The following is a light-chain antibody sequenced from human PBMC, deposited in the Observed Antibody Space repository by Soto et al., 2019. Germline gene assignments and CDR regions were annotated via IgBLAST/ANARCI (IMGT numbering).Light chain of an antibody. J-gene: IGKJ3*01. V-gene: IGKV1-12*01. CDR2: AAS. Sequence: DIQMTQSPSSVSASVGDRVMITCRASQGIRSWLAWYQQKPGKAPKLLIYAASSLQSGVPSRFSGCGSGTDFTLTISSLQPEDFATHYCQQANSFPFTFGPGTKVDIK. CDR3: QQANSFPFT. CDR1: QGIRSW.